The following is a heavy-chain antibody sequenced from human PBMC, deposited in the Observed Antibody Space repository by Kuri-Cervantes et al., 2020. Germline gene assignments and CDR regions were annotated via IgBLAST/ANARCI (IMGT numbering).Heavy chain of an antibody. CDR3: AREYRYYYYYMDV. V-gene: IGHV3-23*01. CDR2: ISGSGGST. D-gene: IGHD1-1*01. CDR1: GFTFSSYS. J-gene: IGHJ6*03. Sequence: GGSLRLSCAASGFTFSSYSMNWVRQAPGKGLEWVSAISGSGGSTYYADSVKGRFTISRDHSKNTLYLQMNSLRAEDTAVYYCAREYRYYYYYMDVWSKGTTVTVSS.